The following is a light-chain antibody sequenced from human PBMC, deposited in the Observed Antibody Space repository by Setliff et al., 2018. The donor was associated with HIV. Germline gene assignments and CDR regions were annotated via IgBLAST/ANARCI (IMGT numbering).Light chain of an antibody. Sequence: QSVLTQPASVSGSPGQSITISCTGTSSDVGSYNYVSWYQQHPGKAPKLMIYDLINRPSGVSNRFSGSRSGNTASLTISGLQAEDEADYYCSSYTSSSTLIFGGGTKVTVL. J-gene: IGLJ2*01. CDR3: SSYTSSSTLI. V-gene: IGLV2-14*03. CDR1: SSDVGSYNY. CDR2: DLI.